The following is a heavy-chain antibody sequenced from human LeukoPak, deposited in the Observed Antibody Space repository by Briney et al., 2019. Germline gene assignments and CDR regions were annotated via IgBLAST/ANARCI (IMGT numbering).Heavy chain of an antibody. D-gene: IGHD2-15*01. CDR3: AAPDCSGGSCYPGYYYYYYMDV. Sequence: GGSLRLSCAGSGFTFSSYAMSWVRQAPGKGLEWVSAISGSGGSTYYADSVKGRFTISRDNSKNTLYLQMNSLRAEDTAVYYCAAPDCSGGSCYPGYYYYYYMDVWGKGTTVTVSS. CDR2: ISGSGGST. V-gene: IGHV3-23*01. J-gene: IGHJ6*03. CDR1: GFTFSSYA.